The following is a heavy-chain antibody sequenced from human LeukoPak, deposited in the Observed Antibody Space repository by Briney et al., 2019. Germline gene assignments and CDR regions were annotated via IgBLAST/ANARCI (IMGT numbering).Heavy chain of an antibody. J-gene: IGHJ4*02. D-gene: IGHD3-3*01. V-gene: IGHV4-39*07. CDR2: IYYSGST. Sequence: SETLSLTCTVSGGSISSSSYYWGWIRQPPGKGLEWIGSIYYSGSTYYNPSLKSRVTISVDTSKNQFSLKLSSVTAADTAVYYCARSSFWSGYPFDYWGQGTLVTVSS. CDR1: GGSISSSSYY. CDR3: ARSSFWSGYPFDY.